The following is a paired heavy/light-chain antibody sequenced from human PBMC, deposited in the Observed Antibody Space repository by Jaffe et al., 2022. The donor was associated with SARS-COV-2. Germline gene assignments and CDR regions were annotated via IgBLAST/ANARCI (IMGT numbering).Light chain of an antibody. Sequence: DIQMTQSPSSLSASVGDRVTITCRASQNINSWLAWYQQKPEKAPKSLIYAASNLQSGVPSRFSGSGSGTDFTLTISSLQPEDFATYYCQQYNSFPLTFGGGTKVEIK. J-gene: IGKJ4*01. CDR3: QQYNSFPLT. CDR2: AAS. CDR1: QNINSW. V-gene: IGKV1D-16*01.
Heavy chain of an antibody. V-gene: IGHV3-23*01. CDR3: ANLQVVVMITNY. CDR2: ISSSGGDT. J-gene: IGHJ4*02. D-gene: IGHD3-22*01. CDR1: GFIFRNYG. Sequence: EVQLLESGGDLVQPGGSLRLSCTASGFIFRNYGMSWVRQAPGKGLEWVSGISSSGGDTYYADSVKGRFTISRDNSKNMLYLQMNSLRAEDTAVYFCANLQVVVMITNYWGRGTQVTVSS.